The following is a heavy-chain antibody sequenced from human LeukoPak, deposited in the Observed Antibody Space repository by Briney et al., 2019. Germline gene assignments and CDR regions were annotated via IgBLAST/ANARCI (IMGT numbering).Heavy chain of an antibody. CDR3: ARIGDSSGYYEDAFDI. CDR1: GYTFTGYY. Sequence: GASVKVSCKASGYTFTGYYMHWVRQAPGQGLEWMGGIIPIFGTANYAQKFQGRVTITADESTSTAYMELSSLRSEDTAVYYCARIGDSSGYYEDAFDIWGQGTMVTVSS. J-gene: IGHJ3*02. D-gene: IGHD3-22*01. V-gene: IGHV1-69*13. CDR2: IIPIFGTA.